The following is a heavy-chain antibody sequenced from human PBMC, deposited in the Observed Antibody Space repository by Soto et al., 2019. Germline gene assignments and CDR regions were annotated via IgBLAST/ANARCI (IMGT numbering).Heavy chain of an antibody. CDR3: AREVSSGSSGYYLDAFDI. D-gene: IGHD6-25*01. CDR1: GFTFGNYW. J-gene: IGHJ3*02. Sequence: EVQLVESGGGLVQPGGSLRLSCAASGFTFGNYWMTWVRQAPGKGLEWVANIKGDGSAKSYLDSVRGRFTVSRDNAENSLFLQMNILRAEDTALYYCAREVSSGSSGYYLDAFDIWGQGTMVTVS. V-gene: IGHV3-7*05. CDR2: IKGDGSAK.